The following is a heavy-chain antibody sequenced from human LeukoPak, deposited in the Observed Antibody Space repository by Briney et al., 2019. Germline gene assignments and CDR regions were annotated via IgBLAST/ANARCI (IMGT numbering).Heavy chain of an antibody. CDR1: GFTFDDYT. D-gene: IGHD6-13*01. CDR2: FSWDGGSK. Sequence: GGSLRLSCAASGFTFDDYTMHWVRQAPGKGLEWVSLFSWDGGSKYYADSVKGRFTISRDNSKNSLYLQMNSLRAEDTALYYCAKGPGAAVGKRYIQHWGQGTLVTVSS. J-gene: IGHJ1*01. V-gene: IGHV3-43*01. CDR3: AKGPGAAVGKRYIQH.